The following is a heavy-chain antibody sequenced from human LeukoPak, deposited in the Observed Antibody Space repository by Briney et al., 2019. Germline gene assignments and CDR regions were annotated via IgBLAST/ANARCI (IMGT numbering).Heavy chain of an antibody. CDR2: INPNSGGT. CDR1: GYTFTGYY. V-gene: IGHV1-2*02. D-gene: IGHD6-19*01. CDR3: ARGRSSGWYGGFYYYYYMDV. Sequence: ASVKVSCKASGYTFTGYYMHWVRQAPGQGLEWMGWINPNSGGTNYAQKFQGRVTMTRDTSISTAYMELSRLRSDDTAVYYCARGRSSGWYGGFYYYYYMDVWGKGTTVTASS. J-gene: IGHJ6*03.